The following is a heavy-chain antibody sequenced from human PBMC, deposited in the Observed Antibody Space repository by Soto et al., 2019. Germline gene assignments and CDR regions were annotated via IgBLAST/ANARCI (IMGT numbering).Heavy chain of an antibody. CDR3: ARGEPWELSHYDY. J-gene: IGHJ4*02. CDR1: GFTFSSYA. Sequence: PGGSLRLSCAASGFTFSSYAMHWVRQAPGKGLEWVAVISYDGSNKYYADSVKGRFTISRDNSKNTLYLQMNSLRAEDTAVYYCARGEPWELSHYDYWSQGTLVTVSS. CDR2: ISYDGSNK. D-gene: IGHD1-26*01. V-gene: IGHV3-30-3*01.